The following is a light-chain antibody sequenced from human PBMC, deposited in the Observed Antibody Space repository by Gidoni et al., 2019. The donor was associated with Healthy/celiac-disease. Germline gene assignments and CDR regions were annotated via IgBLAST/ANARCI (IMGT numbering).Light chain of an antibody. Sequence: EIVLTQSPATLSVSPGERATLSCRASQSVSSYLAWYQQKPGQAPRLLIYDASNRATGIPARFRGSGSGTDFTLTISSLEPEDFAVYYCQQRSNWPPFTFGPGTKVDIK. CDR1: QSVSSY. J-gene: IGKJ3*01. CDR3: QQRSNWPPFT. V-gene: IGKV3-11*01. CDR2: DAS.